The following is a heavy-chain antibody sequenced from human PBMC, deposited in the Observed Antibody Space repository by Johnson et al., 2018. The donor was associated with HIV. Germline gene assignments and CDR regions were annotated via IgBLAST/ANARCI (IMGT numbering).Heavy chain of an antibody. V-gene: IGHV3-30-3*01. D-gene: IGHD5-12*01. CDR2: IPYDGYNK. CDR1: GFTFSSYA. J-gene: IGHJ3*02. Sequence: QMLLVESGGGVERPGGSLRLSCAASGFTFSSYAMHWVRQAPGKGLEWVAVIPYDGYNKYYADSVRGRFTISRDNSKNTLYLQMNSLRAEDTAVYYCAKDISQWLIRAFDIWGQGTMVTVSS. CDR3: AKDISQWLIRAFDI.